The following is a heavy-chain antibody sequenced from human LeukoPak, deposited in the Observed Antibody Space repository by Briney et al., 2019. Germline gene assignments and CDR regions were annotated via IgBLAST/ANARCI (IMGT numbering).Heavy chain of an antibody. Sequence: ASVKVSCKASGYSFRKYGLTWVRQAPGQGLEWMGWVSTNNTNTNYAQKVQGRVALSTDTSTNKGYMELRSLRSEDTAVYYCVTSYYDSSGYYDYWGPGTLVTVSS. CDR2: VSTNNTNT. CDR1: GYSFRKYG. D-gene: IGHD3-22*01. CDR3: VTSYYDSSGYYDY. J-gene: IGHJ4*02. V-gene: IGHV1-18*01.